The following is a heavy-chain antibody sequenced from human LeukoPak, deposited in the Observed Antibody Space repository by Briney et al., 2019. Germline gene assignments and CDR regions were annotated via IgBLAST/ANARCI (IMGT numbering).Heavy chain of an antibody. CDR1: GGSISSYS. D-gene: IGHD1-26*01. CDR3: ARLSQGGGHLDY. J-gene: IGHJ4*02. CDR2: IYYSGST. V-gene: IGHV4-59*08. Sequence: SETLSLTCAVSGGSISSYSWSWIWQPPGKGLEWIGYIYYSGSTNYNPSLKSRVTISVDTSKNQFSLKLSSVTAADTAVYYCARLSQGGGHLDYRGQGTLVTVSS.